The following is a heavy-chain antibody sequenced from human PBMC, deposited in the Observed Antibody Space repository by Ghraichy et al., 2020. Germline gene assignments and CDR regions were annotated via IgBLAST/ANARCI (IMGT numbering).Heavy chain of an antibody. Sequence: GGSLRLSCAASGFTFSDYYMSWIRQAPGKGLEWVSYISGSSTYTNYADSVRGRFTISRDNAKNSLYLQMNSLRAEDSAIYYCARRPTAVTPAQYYYYKDVWGKGITVTVSS. D-gene: IGHD4-23*01. CDR3: ARRPTAVTPAQYYYYKDV. J-gene: IGHJ6*03. CDR1: GFTFSDYY. CDR2: ISGSSTYT. V-gene: IGHV3-11*03.